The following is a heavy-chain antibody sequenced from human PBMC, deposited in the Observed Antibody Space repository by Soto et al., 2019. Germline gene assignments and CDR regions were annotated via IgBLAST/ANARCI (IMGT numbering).Heavy chain of an antibody. CDR3: ARVPDYYDSSGYPPAYFDY. V-gene: IGHV4-31*03. D-gene: IGHD3-22*01. Sequence: SETLSLTCTVSGGSISSGGYYWSWIRQHPGKGLEWIGYIYYSGSTYYNPSLKSRVTISVDTSKNQFSLKLSSVTAADTAVYYCARVPDYYDSSGYPPAYFDYWGQGTLVTVSS. J-gene: IGHJ4*02. CDR1: GGSISSGGYY. CDR2: IYYSGST.